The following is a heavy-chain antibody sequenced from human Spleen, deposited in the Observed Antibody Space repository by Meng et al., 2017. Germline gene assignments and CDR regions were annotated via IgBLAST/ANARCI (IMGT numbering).Heavy chain of an antibody. D-gene: IGHD6-13*01. J-gene: IGHJ4*02. CDR1: GYSISSDYY. Sequence: GSLRLSCTISGYSISSDYYWGWIRQPPGKGLEWIGIIYHSGSTYYNPSLESRVTISVDTSKNQFSLKLSSVTAADTAVYYCARGLTRSTAAAFGWGQGTLVTVSS. V-gene: IGHV4-38-2*02. CDR3: ARGLTRSTAAAFG. CDR2: IYHSGST.